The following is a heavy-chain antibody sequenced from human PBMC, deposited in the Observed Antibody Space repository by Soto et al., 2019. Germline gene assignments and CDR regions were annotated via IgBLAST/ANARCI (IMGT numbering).Heavy chain of an antibody. CDR3: ARGPPWNARNSAFDI. V-gene: IGHV3-13*01. CDR1: GFTFSSYD. Sequence: GGSLRLSCAASGFTFSSYDMHWVRQATGKGLEWVSAIGTAGDTYYPGSVKGRFTISRENAKNCLYLQMNSLRAGDTAVYYCARGPPWNARNSAFDIWGQGTMVTVSS. CDR2: IGTAGDT. J-gene: IGHJ3*02. D-gene: IGHD1-1*01.